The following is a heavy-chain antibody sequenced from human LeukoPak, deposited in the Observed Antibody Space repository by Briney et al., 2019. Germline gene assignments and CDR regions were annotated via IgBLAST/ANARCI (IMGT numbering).Heavy chain of an antibody. CDR3: ATKGLIVVWAYDVFDI. CDR2: FDPEDGET. CDR1: GYTLTELS. D-gene: IGHD2-2*01. J-gene: IGHJ3*02. V-gene: IGHV1-24*01. Sequence: ASVKVSCKVSGYTLTELSMHWVRQAPGKGLEWMGGFDPEDGETIYAQKFQGRVTMTEDTSTDTAYMELSSLRSEDTAVYYCATKGLIVVWAYDVFDIWGQGTMVTVSS.